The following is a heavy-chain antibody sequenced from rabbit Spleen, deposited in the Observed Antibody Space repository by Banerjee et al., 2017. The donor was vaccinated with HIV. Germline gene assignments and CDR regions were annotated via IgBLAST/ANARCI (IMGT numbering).Heavy chain of an antibody. CDR2: IAIGNGGA. Sequence: QSLEESGGDLVKPGASLTLTCTAPGSDISSNAMCWVRQAPGKGLEWIGCIAIGNGGAAYASWAKGRFTISKISSTTVTLQMTSLTAADTATYFCTRGDGGSWRWKLWGQGTLVTVS. CDR3: TRGDGGSWRWKL. V-gene: IGHV1S40*01. CDR1: GSDISSNA. J-gene: IGHJ3*01. D-gene: IGHD4-2*01.